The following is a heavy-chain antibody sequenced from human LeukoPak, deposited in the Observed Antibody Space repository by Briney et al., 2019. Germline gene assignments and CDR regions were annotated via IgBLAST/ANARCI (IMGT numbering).Heavy chain of an antibody. CDR2: IYTSGST. D-gene: IGHD2-2*01. CDR3: ARGIPYCSSTSCYPRVNAFDI. Sequence: SSETLSLTCTVSGGSISSGSYYWSWIRQPAGKGLEWIGRIYTSGSTNYNPSLKSRVTISVDTSKNQFSLKLSSVTAADTAVYYCARGIPYCSSTSCYPRVNAFDIWGQGTMVTVSS. CDR1: GGSISSGSYY. J-gene: IGHJ3*02. V-gene: IGHV4-61*02.